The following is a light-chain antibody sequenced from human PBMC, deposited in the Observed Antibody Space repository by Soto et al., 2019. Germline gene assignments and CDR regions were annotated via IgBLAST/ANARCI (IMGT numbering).Light chain of an antibody. CDR3: QQYVGSPPMYT. CDR1: QSVSSSS. Sequence: EIVLTQSPGTLSLSPGERATLSCRASQSVSSSSLAWYQQKPGQAPRLLIYAASSRASSIPGRFSGSGSGTDFTLTISRLEPEDFAVYYCQQYVGSPPMYTFGQGTKLEIK. CDR2: AAS. V-gene: IGKV3-20*01. J-gene: IGKJ2*01.